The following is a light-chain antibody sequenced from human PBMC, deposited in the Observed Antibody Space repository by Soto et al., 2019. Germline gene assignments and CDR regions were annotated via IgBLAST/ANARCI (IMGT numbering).Light chain of an antibody. J-gene: IGLJ1*01. V-gene: IGLV2-18*02. Sequence: QSALTQPPSVSGSPGQSVTISCTGTSSDVGSYNRVSWYQQPPGTAPKLMIYENSNRPSGVPDRFSGSKSGTSASLAITGLQAEDEADYYCQSYDSSLTALYVFGTGTKVTV. CDR2: ENS. CDR1: SSDVGSYNR. CDR3: QSYDSSLTALYV.